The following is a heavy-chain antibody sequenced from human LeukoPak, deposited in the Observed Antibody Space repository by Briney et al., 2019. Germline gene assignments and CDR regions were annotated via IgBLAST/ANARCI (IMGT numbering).Heavy chain of an antibody. Sequence: ASVKVSCKASGYTFTGYYMHWVRQAPGQGLEWMGWINPNSGGTNYAQKFQGRVTMTRDTSISTAYMELSRLRSDDTAVYYCAREGGVDTGGSDIWGQGTMVTVSS. CDR2: INPNSGGT. CDR1: GYTFTGYY. V-gene: IGHV1-2*02. J-gene: IGHJ3*02. D-gene: IGHD5-18*01. CDR3: AREGGVDTGGSDI.